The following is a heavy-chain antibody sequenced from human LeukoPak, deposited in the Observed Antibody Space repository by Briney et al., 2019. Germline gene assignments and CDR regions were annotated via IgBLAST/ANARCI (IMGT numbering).Heavy chain of an antibody. CDR3: AKDGGYCSGGSCIPH. D-gene: IGHD2-15*01. J-gene: IGHJ4*02. CDR2: ISYDGSNK. Sequence: PGRSLRLSCAASGFTFSSYGMHWVRQAPGKGLEWVAVISYDGSNKYYADSVKGRFTISRDNSKNTLYLQMNSLRAEDTAVYYCAKDGGYCSGGSCIPHWGQGTLVTVSS. CDR1: GFTFSSYG. V-gene: IGHV3-30*18.